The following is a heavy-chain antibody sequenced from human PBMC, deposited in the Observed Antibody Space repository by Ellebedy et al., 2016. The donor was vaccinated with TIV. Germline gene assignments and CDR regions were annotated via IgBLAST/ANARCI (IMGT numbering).Heavy chain of an antibody. CDR3: ARGGSSNGMDV. J-gene: IGHJ6*02. CDR1: GGTFNNFG. Sequence: AASVKVSCKASGGTFNNFGINWVRQAPGQGLEWMGRFIPIFGTADYAQKFQGRVTMTADGSTNKAYMELSSLRSEDTATYYCARGGSSNGMDVWGQGTTVTVSS. D-gene: IGHD1-26*01. CDR2: FIPIFGTA. V-gene: IGHV1-69*13.